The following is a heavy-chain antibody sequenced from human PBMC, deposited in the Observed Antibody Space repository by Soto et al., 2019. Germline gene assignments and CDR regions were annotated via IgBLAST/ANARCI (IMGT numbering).Heavy chain of an antibody. V-gene: IGHV4-34*01. Sequence: SETLSLTCAVYGGSFSGYYWSGIRQPPGKGLEWIGEINHSGSTNYNPSLKSRVTISVDTSKNQFSLKLSSVTAADTAVYYCTRDDVECSGGSCYGVPMDVWGKGTTVTVSS. D-gene: IGHD2-15*01. CDR3: TRDDVECSGGSCYGVPMDV. CDR1: GGSFSGYY. CDR2: INHSGST. J-gene: IGHJ6*03.